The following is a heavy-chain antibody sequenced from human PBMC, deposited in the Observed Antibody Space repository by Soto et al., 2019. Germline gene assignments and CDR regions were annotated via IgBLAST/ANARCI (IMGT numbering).Heavy chain of an antibody. Sequence: SETLSLTCTVSGGSISSYYWSWIRQPPGKGLEWIGYIYYSGSTNYNPSLKSRVTISVDTSKNQFSLKLSSVTAADTAVYYCARGASRAGGKDIVVVPAAIPVFFDPWGQGTLVTVSS. D-gene: IGHD2-2*02. CDR1: GGSISSYY. V-gene: IGHV4-59*01. J-gene: IGHJ5*02. CDR2: IYYSGST. CDR3: ARGASRAGGKDIVVVPAAIPVFFDP.